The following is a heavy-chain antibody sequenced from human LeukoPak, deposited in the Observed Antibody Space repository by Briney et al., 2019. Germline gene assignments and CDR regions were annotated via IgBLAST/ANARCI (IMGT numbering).Heavy chain of an antibody. V-gene: IGHV4-61*02. D-gene: IGHD6-13*01. J-gene: IGHJ4*02. CDR2: IYTSGST. CDR3: ARGGEIAAAGTFRH. Sequence: SETLSLTCTVSGGSISSGGDYWTWIRQPAGKQLEWIGLIYTSGSTNYNPSLKSRVTTSIDTSKNQFSLKLSSVTAADTAVYYCARGGEIAAAGTFRHWGQGTLVTVSS. CDR1: GGSISSGGDY.